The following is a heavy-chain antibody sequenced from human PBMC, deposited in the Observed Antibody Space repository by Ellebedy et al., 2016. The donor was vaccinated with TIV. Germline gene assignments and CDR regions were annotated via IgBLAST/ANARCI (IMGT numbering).Heavy chain of an antibody. CDR1: GGTFSNYA. CDR3: ARDIWNGYFFDL. V-gene: IGHV1-69*04. J-gene: IGHJ4*02. Sequence: AASVKVSCKASGGTFSNYAFSWVRQAPGQGLEWMGRIVPILDLADYAQKLQGRVAITADKSTSTASMELSSLRSEDTAVYYCARDIWNGYFFDLWGQGTLVTVSS. D-gene: IGHD3-3*01. CDR2: IVPILDLA.